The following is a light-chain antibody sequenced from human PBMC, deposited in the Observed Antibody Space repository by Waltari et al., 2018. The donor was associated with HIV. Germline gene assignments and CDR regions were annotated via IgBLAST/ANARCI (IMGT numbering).Light chain of an antibody. CDR2: EVS. V-gene: IGLV2-14*01. CDR1: SSAVAGYNY. CDR3: SSYTSSSTLV. Sequence: QSALTQPASVSGSPGQSIPISCTGTSSAVAGYNYVSWYQQHPGKAPRLSSYEVSERPSGVSNRFACSKSGNTASLTISVLHAEDEADYYCSSYTSSSTLVFGGGTKLTVL. J-gene: IGLJ3*02.